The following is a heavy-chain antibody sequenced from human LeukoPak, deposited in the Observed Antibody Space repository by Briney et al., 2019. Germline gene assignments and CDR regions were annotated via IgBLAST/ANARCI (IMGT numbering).Heavy chain of an antibody. J-gene: IGHJ4*02. Sequence: GGSLRLSCAASGFTVSSNYMSWVRQAPGKGLEWVSVIYSGGSTYYADSVKGRFTISRDNSKNTLYLQMNSLRAEDTAVYYCAKAGIWDYYFDYWGQGTLVTVSS. D-gene: IGHD6-13*01. V-gene: IGHV3-53*01. CDR1: GFTVSSNY. CDR3: AKAGIWDYYFDY. CDR2: IYSGGST.